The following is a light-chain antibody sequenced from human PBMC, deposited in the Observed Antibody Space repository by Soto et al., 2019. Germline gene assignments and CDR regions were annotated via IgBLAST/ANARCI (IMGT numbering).Light chain of an antibody. CDR3: CSYAGSYTFEV. Sequence: QSALTQPRSVSGSPGQSVTISCTGTSSDVGGYNYVSWYQHHPGEAPKLMIYDVSKRPSGVPDRFSGSKSGNTASLTISGLQAEDEADYYCCSYAGSYTFEVFGGGTKLTVL. CDR2: DVS. V-gene: IGLV2-11*01. CDR1: SSDVGGYNY. J-gene: IGLJ2*01.